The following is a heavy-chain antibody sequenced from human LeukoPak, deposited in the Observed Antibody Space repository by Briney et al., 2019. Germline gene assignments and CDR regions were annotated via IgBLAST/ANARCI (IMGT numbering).Heavy chain of an antibody. J-gene: IGHJ6*03. D-gene: IGHD6-19*01. CDR1: GFTFSLNE. V-gene: IGHV3-48*03. CDR3: ATTLSGWSPPQTSYYYMDV. Sequence: GGSLRLSCAASGFTFSLNEMNWVRQAPGKGLEWVSYINGPASNIFYADSVKGRFTISRDNAKNSLYLQMNSLRVEDTAVYYCATTLSGWSPPQTSYYYMDVWGKGTTVTISS. CDR2: INGPASNI.